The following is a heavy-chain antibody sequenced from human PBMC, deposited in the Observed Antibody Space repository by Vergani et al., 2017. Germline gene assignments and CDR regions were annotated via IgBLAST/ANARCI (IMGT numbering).Heavy chain of an antibody. CDR2: IYHSGST. CDR1: GFTVSSNY. Sequence: VQLVESGGGLIQPGGSLRLSCAASGFTVSSNYMSWVRQAPGKGLEWIGEIYHSGSTYYNPSLKSRVTISVDTSKNQFPLKLSSVTAADTAVYYCARRGHTVTTSYYYYYMDVWGKGTTVTVSS. CDR3: ARRGHTVTTSYYYYYMDV. D-gene: IGHD4-11*01. J-gene: IGHJ6*03. V-gene: IGHV4-4*02.